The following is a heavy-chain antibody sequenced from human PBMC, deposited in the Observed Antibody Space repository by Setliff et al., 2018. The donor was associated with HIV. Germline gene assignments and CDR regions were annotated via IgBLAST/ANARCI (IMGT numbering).Heavy chain of an antibody. D-gene: IGHD3-22*01. CDR1: GYTFTNFY. CDR3: ARDGGDGSGYYYADY. Sequence: ASVKVSCKASGYTFTNFYMHWVRQAPGQGLEWMGIIDPRSGSTNYTEKFQARVMMTSDTSTNTVYMELRSLRSEETAVFYCARDGGDGSGYYYADYWGQGTLVTVSS. J-gene: IGHJ4*02. V-gene: IGHV1-46*01. CDR2: IDPRSGST.